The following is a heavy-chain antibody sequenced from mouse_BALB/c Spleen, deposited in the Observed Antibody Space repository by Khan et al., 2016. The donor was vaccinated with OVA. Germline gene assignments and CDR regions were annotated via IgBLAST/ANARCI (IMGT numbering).Heavy chain of an antibody. V-gene: IGHV2-6-4*01. CDR2: IWGGGGT. CDR3: ARAYYRFDGYYAMDY. Sequence: VQLQESGPGLVAPSQSLSITYTVSGFSLSRYNIHWVRQPPGKGLEWLGMIWGGGGTDYNSTLKSRLTIRKDNSKSQVLLKMNSPQTDDTAMYYCARAYYRFDGYYAMDYWGQGTSVTVSS. D-gene: IGHD2-14*01. CDR1: GFSLSRYN. J-gene: IGHJ4*01.